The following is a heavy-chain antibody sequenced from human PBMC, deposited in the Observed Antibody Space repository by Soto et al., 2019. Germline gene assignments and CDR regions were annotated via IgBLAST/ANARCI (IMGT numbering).Heavy chain of an antibody. CDR1: GGSVSSGSYY. V-gene: IGHV4-61*01. CDR2: IYYSGST. D-gene: IGHD4-17*01. CDR3: ARDMSGGDYDHYFDY. Sequence: TSETLSLTCTVSGGSVSSGSYYWSWIRQPPGKGLEWIGYIYYSGSTNYNPSLKSRVTISVDTSKNQFSLKLSSVTAADTAVYYCARDMSGGDYDHYFDYWGQGTLVTVSS. J-gene: IGHJ4*02.